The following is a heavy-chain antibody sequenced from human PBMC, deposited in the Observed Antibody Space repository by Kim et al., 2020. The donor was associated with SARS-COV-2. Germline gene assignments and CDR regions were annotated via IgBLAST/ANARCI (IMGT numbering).Heavy chain of an antibody. CDR3: AKRDTSGLYYFDF. Sequence: GGSLRLSCAASAFTFSNYAMSWVRQAPGKGLEWVSSIGPSGDRTYYPNSVKGRFTISRDNSKNTLYLQMSSLRAEDSAVYYCAKRDTSGLYYFDFWGQGTLVTVSS. CDR2: IGPSGDRT. D-gene: IGHD6-19*01. V-gene: IGHV3-23*01. J-gene: IGHJ4*02. CDR1: AFTFSNYA.